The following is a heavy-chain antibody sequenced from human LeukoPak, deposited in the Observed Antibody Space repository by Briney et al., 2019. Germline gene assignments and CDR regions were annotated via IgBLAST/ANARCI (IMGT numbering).Heavy chain of an antibody. V-gene: IGHV4-30-4*01. CDR1: GGSISSGDYY. CDR3: ASYDSSGYYYVRNAFDL. CDR2: IYYSGST. Sequence: SETLSLTCTVSGGSISSGDYYWSWIRQPPGKGLEWIGYIYYSGSTYYNPSLKSRVTISVDASKNQFSLKLSSVTAADTAVYYCASYDSSGYYYVRNAFDLWGQGTMVTVSS. J-gene: IGHJ3*01. D-gene: IGHD3-22*01.